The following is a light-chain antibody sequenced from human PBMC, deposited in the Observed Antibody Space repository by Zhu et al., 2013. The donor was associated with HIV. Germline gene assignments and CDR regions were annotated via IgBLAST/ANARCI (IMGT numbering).Light chain of an antibody. J-gene: IGKJ2*01. CDR2: LAS. V-gene: IGKV1-16*01. Sequence: DIQMTQSPSSLSASVGDRVTFTCRASQDISRYVAWYQQRPGQAPKSLIYLASNLQSGVPSRFSGSGSGTDFTLTINSLQPEDSATYFCQQYNTYPYTFGQGAKLEI. CDR3: QQYNTYPYT. CDR1: QDISRY.